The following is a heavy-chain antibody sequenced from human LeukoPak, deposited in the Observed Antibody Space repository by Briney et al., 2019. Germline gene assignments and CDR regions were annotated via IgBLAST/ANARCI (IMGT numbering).Heavy chain of an antibody. D-gene: IGHD7-27*01. J-gene: IGHJ3*02. V-gene: IGHV3-48*04. CDR2: ISSSSSTI. CDR3: ARAGTGEGALDI. CDR1: GYTFSSFS. Sequence: GGSLRLSCAAYGYTFSSFSMNWVRQAPGKGLEWVSYISSSSSTIFYADSVKGRFTISRDNAENSLFLQMSSLKAEDTAVYYCARAGTGEGALDIWGRGTLVTVSS.